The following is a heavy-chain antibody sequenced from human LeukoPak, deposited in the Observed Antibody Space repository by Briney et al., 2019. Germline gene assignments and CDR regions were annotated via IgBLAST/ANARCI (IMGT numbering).Heavy chain of an antibody. Sequence: SETLSLTCAVYGGSFSGYYWSWIRQPPGKGLEWVAYISYSGDTNYHPSLKSRLIISLDTSKNQSSLRLSSVTAADTAMYYCERLRNTDYYSTPYSFAYWGQGTLVTVSS. CDR1: GGSFSGYY. CDR2: ISYSGDT. V-gene: IGHV4-59*08. CDR3: ERLRNTDYYSTPYSFAY. J-gene: IGHJ4*02. D-gene: IGHD3-9*01.